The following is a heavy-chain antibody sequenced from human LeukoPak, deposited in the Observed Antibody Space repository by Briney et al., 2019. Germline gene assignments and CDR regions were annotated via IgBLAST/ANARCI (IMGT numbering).Heavy chain of an antibody. CDR1: GGSISSYY. J-gene: IGHJ5*02. Sequence: SETLSLTCTVSGGSISSYYWSWIRQPPGKGLEYIGYIYYSEDTNYNPSLKSRVTISLDTSKNQFSLKLTSVTAADTAVYYCSRGGGRMRIYGKKWFDPWGQGTLVTVSS. V-gene: IGHV4-59*12. CDR3: SRGGGRMRIYGKKWFDP. CDR2: IYYSEDT. D-gene: IGHD3-16*01.